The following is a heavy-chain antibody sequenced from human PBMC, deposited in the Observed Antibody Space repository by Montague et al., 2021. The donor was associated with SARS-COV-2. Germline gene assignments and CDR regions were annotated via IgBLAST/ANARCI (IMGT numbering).Heavy chain of an antibody. J-gene: IGHJ6*02. Sequence: TLSLTCTVSGGSISSGGYYWSWIPQHPGKGLEWIGYIYYSGSTYYNPSLKSRVTISVDTSKNQFSLKVSSVTAADTAVYYCARGTGYFDWLLSSPLDVWGQGTTVTVSS. CDR3: ARGTGYFDWLLSSPLDV. V-gene: IGHV4-31*03. CDR2: IYYSGST. D-gene: IGHD3-9*01. CDR1: GGSISSGGYY.